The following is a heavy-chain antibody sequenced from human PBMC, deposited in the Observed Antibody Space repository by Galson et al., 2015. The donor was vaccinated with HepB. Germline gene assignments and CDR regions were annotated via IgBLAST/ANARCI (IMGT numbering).Heavy chain of an antibody. V-gene: IGHV3-30*18. CDR2: ISYDGSNK. J-gene: IGHJ4*02. Sequence: SLRLSCAASGFTFSSYGMHWVRQAPGKGLEWVAVISYDGSNKYYADSVKGRFTISRDNSKNTLYLQMNSLRAEDTAVYYRAKDRGSSVAGTGYYFDYWGQGTLVTVSS. CDR3: AKDRGSSVAGTGYYFDY. CDR1: GFTFSSYG. D-gene: IGHD6-19*01.